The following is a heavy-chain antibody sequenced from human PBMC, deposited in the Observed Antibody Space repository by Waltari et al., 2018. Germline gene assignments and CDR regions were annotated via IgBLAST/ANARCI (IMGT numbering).Heavy chain of an antibody. CDR3: ARGRNGYIQDVFDI. Sequence: EVHLVASGGGLVQPGESLRLSCAAPGFTFSTYNMNWVRQAPGKGLEWVSYISSTTTTYYADYVKGRFTISRDNAKNSLYLQMNSLRAEDTALYYCARGRNGYIQDVFDIWGQGTMVSVSS. D-gene: IGHD5-12*01. CDR2: ISSTTTT. J-gene: IGHJ3*02. V-gene: IGHV3-48*01. CDR1: GFTFSTYN.